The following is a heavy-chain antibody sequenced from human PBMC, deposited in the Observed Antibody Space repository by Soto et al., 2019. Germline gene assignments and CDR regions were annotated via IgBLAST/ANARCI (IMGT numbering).Heavy chain of an antibody. Sequence: VQLRESGPGLVKPSQTLFLTCTVSGDSISSGNKYWSWIRQPPGKGLEWIGYVFSSGTTYYNPSLKGRVSISLDASENQFSLKFASVTDADSAVYYCARVPSPFDYYYAMDVWGQGTTVTVSS. V-gene: IGHV4-30-4*01. J-gene: IGHJ6*02. D-gene: IGHD3-16*01. CDR2: VFSSGTT. CDR3: ARVPSPFDYYYAMDV. CDR1: GDSISSGNKY.